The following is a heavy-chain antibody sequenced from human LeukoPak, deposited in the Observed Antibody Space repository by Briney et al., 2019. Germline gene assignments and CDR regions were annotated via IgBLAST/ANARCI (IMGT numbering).Heavy chain of an antibody. CDR1: EFTFSSYA. D-gene: IGHD6-19*01. CDR2: VSNSGGST. J-gene: IGHJ4*02. Sequence: GGSLRLSCAASEFTFSSYAMSWVRQAPGKGLEWVSGVSNSGGSTYYADSVKARFTISRDNSKNTLDLQMNSLRAEDTAVYFCARASQWLAFDDWGQGTLVTVSS. V-gene: IGHV3-23*01. CDR3: ARASQWLAFDD.